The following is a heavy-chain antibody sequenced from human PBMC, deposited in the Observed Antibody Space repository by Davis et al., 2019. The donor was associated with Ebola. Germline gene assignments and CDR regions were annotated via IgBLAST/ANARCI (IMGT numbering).Heavy chain of an antibody. V-gene: IGHV1-18*04. J-gene: IGHJ4*02. CDR2: INPHNGNT. CDR3: ARGGDYFDY. D-gene: IGHD3-16*01. CDR1: GYTFTSYG. Sequence: ASVKVSCKASGYTFTSYGITWVRQAPGQGLEWMGWINPHNGNTNYAQNVQGRVTMTTDTSTSTAYMEVGILRSDDTAVYYCARGGDYFDYWGQGTLVSVSS.